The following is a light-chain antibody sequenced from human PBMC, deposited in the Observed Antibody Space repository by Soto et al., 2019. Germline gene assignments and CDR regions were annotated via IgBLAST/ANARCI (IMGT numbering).Light chain of an antibody. CDR1: QTVSTW. J-gene: IGKJ5*01. CDR2: DAS. V-gene: IGKV1-5*01. Sequence: DIQMTQSPSTLSASVRDRVTITCRASQTVSTWLAWYQQKPGKAPKVMIYDASSLENGVPPRFSGSGSGTEFTLTISSLQPDDFATYYCQQHGQWPITFGQGTRLEIK. CDR3: QQHGQWPIT.